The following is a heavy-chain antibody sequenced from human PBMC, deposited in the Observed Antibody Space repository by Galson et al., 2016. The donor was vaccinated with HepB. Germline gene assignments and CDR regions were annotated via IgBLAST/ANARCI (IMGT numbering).Heavy chain of an antibody. J-gene: IGHJ4*02. Sequence: SETLSLTCAVSGGSISSSRHYWGWIRQPPGKGLEWIASMYYSGSTYYNPSLKSRVTISVDTSKNQLSLELGSVTAADTAMYYCARHDYGDFLFDYWGQGTLVIVSS. CDR3: ARHDYGDFLFDY. CDR2: MYYSGST. V-gene: IGHV4-39*01. D-gene: IGHD4-17*01. CDR1: GGSISSSRHY.